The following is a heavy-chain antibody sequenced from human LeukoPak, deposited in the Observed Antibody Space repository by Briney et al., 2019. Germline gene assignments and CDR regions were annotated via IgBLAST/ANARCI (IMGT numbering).Heavy chain of an antibody. V-gene: IGHV3-33*01. CDR1: GFTFSSYG. CDR2: IWYDGSNK. Sequence: PGGSLRLSCAASGFTFSSYGMHWVRQAPGKGLEWVAVIWYDGSNKYYADSVKGRFTISRDNSKNTLYLQMTSLRAEDTAVYYCARDEWAGIAAAGSNYFDYWGQGTLVTVSS. J-gene: IGHJ4*02. CDR3: ARDEWAGIAAAGSNYFDY. D-gene: IGHD6-13*01.